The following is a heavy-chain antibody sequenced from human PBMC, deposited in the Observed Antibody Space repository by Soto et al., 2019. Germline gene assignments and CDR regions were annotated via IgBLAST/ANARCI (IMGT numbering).Heavy chain of an antibody. Sequence: QLQLQESGPGLVKPSETLSLTCTVSGGSISSSSYYWGWIRQPPGKGLEWIGSIYYSGRTYYNPSLKSRVTISVDTSKNQFSLKLSSVTAADTAVYYCARSDIVLMVYAIRGNWFDPWGQGTLVTVSS. V-gene: IGHV4-39*01. D-gene: IGHD2-8*01. CDR1: GGSISSSSYY. CDR2: IYYSGRT. CDR3: ARSDIVLMVYAIRGNWFDP. J-gene: IGHJ5*02.